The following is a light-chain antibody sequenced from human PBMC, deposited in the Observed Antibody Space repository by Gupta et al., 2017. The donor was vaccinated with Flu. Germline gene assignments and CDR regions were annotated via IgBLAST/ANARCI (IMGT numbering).Light chain of an antibody. J-gene: IGKJ1*01. CDR2: KAS. CDR3: MHSYRWPWT. V-gene: IGKV2-30*01. Sequence: AVLPPSPLSLPVTLGQPASVSCRSSESLVYSDGDSYVSWYHQRPGQSPRRLIEKASNRDSGVPDRISGSGSGTDFTLTISRLEAEDVGVYYCMHSYRWPWTFGQGTKVEIK. CDR1: ESLVYSDGDSY.